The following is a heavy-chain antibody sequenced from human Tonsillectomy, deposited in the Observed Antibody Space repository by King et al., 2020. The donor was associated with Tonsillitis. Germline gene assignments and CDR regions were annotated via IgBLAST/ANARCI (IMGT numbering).Heavy chain of an antibody. Sequence: DVQLVESGGGLVQPGGSLRLSCAASGFTFSTYWMSWVRQAPGKGLEWGANIKQDGSEKYYVDSVKGRFTISRDNAKNSLYLQMKSLRAEDTAVYYCARDQSGYTYAFQAGFDYWGQGTLVTVSS. CDR2: IKQDGSEK. D-gene: IGHD5-18*01. CDR1: GFTFSTYW. V-gene: IGHV3-7*03. J-gene: IGHJ4*02. CDR3: ARDQSGYTYAFQAGFDY.